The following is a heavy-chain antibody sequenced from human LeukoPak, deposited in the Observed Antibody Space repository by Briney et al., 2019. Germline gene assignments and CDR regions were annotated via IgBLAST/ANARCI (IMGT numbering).Heavy chain of an antibody. CDR3: ARRDSGSYDY. CDR1: GGSLSSSRYY. V-gene: IGHV4-39*07. Sequence: SETLSLTCTVSGGSLSSSRYYWGWIRQPPGKGLEWIGSIYESGSTYYNPSLKSRVTISVDTSKNQFSLKLSSVTAADTAVYYCARRDSGSYDYWGQGTLVTVSS. D-gene: IGHD1-26*01. CDR2: IYESGST. J-gene: IGHJ4*02.